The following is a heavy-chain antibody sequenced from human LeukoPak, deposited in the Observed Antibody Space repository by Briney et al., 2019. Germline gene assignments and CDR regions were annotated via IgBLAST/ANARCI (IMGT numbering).Heavy chain of an antibody. CDR3: ARESRYRAYFDY. V-gene: IGHV3-23*01. D-gene: IGHD1-14*01. Sequence: AGSLRLSCAASGFTFSTYAISWVRQAPGKGLEWVSGVSPSGNTTYYPDSVKGRFAISRDNAKNTVYLQMNSVRADDTAVYYCARESRYRAYFDYWGQGTMVTVSS. J-gene: IGHJ4*02. CDR1: GFTFSTYA. CDR2: VSPSGNTT.